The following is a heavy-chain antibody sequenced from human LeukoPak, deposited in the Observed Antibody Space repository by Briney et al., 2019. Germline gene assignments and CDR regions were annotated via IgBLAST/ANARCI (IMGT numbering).Heavy chain of an antibody. CDR1: GFTVSSNY. D-gene: IGHD3-22*01. V-gene: IGHV3-74*01. CDR3: ARAPYYYDTSGFLI. CDR2: INSDGSST. Sequence: GGSLRLSCAASGFTVSSNYMSGVRQAPGKGLVWVSRINSDGSSTTYADSVKGRFTISRDNAKNTLYLQMNSLRAEDTAVYYCARAPYYYDTSGFLIWGQGTMVTVSS. J-gene: IGHJ3*02.